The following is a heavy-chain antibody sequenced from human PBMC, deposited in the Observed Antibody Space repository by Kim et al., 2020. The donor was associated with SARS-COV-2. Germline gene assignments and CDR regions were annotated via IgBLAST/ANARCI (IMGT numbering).Heavy chain of an antibody. D-gene: IGHD5-18*01. J-gene: IGHJ4*02. Sequence: TPSLKSRVPIPVATSRNQFSLKASSVTAADTAVYYCARHFGNSYGFINYWGQGTLVTVSS. CDR3: ARHFGNSYGFINY. V-gene: IGHV4-39*01.